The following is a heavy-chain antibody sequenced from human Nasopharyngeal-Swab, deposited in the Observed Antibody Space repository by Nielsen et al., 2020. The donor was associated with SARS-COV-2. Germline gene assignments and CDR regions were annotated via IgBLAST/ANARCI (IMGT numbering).Heavy chain of an antibody. D-gene: IGHD3-22*01. CDR2: IYHSGST. Sequence: SETLSLTCAVSGGSISSSNWWSWVRQPPGKGLEWIGEIYHSGSTNYNPSLKSRVTISVDKSKNQFSLKLSFVTAADTAVYYCAGETPDSSGFGYWGQGTLVTVSS. J-gene: IGHJ4*02. CDR1: GGSISSSNW. CDR3: AGETPDSSGFGY. V-gene: IGHV4-4*02.